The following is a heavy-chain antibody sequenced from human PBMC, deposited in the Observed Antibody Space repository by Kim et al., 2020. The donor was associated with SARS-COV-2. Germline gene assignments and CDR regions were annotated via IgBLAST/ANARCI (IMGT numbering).Heavy chain of an antibody. CDR1: GFTFSSYG. CDR2: ISYDGSNK. D-gene: IGHD3-10*01. CDR3: AKVRYYGSGNHAFDI. V-gene: IGHV3-30*18. J-gene: IGHJ3*02. Sequence: GGSLRLSCAASGFTFSSYGMHWVRQAPGKGLEWVAVISYDGSNKYYADSVKGRFTISRDNSKNTLYLQMNSLRAEDTAVYYCAKVRYYGSGNHAFDIWGQGTMVTVSS.